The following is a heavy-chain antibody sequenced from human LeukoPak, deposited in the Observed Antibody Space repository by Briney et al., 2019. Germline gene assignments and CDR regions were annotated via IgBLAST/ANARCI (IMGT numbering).Heavy chain of an antibody. D-gene: IGHD1-20*01. Sequence: GGSLRLSCAASGFTFSSYAMHWVRQAPGKGLEWVAVISYDGSNKYYADSVKGRFTISRDNSKNTLYLQMNSLRAEDTAVYYCARGGSITGTTSMPRPAPRAFDIWGQGTMVTVSS. CDR2: ISYDGSNK. CDR1: GFTFSSYA. CDR3: ARGGSITGTTSMPRPAPRAFDI. V-gene: IGHV3-30*04. J-gene: IGHJ3*02.